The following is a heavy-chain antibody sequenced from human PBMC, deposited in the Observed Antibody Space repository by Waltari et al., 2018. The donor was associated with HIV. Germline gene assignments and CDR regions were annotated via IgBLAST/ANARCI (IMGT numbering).Heavy chain of an antibody. CDR2: IYAGDLDT. D-gene: IGHD6-13*01. CDR3: ASAYSSSWYRGDYFDY. Sequence: EVQLVQSGAEVKKPGESLKISCKGSGYSFTSYWIGWVRQMPGKGLEWMGIIYAGDLDTRYSPFFQGQGTISADKSISTAYLQWSSLKASDTAMYYCASAYSSSWYRGDYFDYWGQGTLVTVSS. CDR1: GYSFTSYW. V-gene: IGHV5-51*03. J-gene: IGHJ4*02.